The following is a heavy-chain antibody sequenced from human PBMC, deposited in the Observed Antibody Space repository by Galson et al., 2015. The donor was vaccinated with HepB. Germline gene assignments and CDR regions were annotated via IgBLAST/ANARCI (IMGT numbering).Heavy chain of an antibody. CDR3: ARDETTMARGVIYKWYSGY. Sequence: SLRLSCAATGFIFDDYDMSWVRLVPGKGLEWVSGINWNGGDTDYADSVKGRFTISRDNAENSLYLQMNSLRAEDTALYYCARDETTMARGVIYKWYSGYWGQGILVTVSS. D-gene: IGHD3-10*01. J-gene: IGHJ4*02. CDR1: GFIFDDYD. CDR2: INWNGGDT. V-gene: IGHV3-20*04.